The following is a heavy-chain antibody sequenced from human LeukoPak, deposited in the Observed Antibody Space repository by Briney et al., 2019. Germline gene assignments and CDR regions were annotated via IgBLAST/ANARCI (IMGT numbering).Heavy chain of an antibody. CDR2: IKSKTDGGTT. J-gene: IGHJ4*02. D-gene: IGHD1-26*01. CDR1: GFTFSNAW. V-gene: IGHV3-15*01. CDR3: TTVSGSYYGNDY. Sequence: GGSLRLSCAASGFTFSNAWMSWVGQAPGKGLEWVGRIKSKTDGGTTDYAAPVKGRFTISRDDSKNTLYLQMNSLKTEDTAVYYCTTVSGSYYGNDYWGQGTLVTVSS.